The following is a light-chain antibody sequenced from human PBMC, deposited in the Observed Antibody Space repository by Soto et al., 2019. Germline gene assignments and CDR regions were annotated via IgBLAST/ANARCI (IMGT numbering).Light chain of an antibody. V-gene: IGKV3-20*01. CDR3: QQYGNSLYT. J-gene: IGKJ2*01. CDR1: QTVSSIY. CDR2: GAS. Sequence: EIVLTQFPGTLSLSPGERTTLSCRASQTVSSIYLAWYQQKPGQPPRLLIYGASNRATGVPDRFSGSGSGTDFTLTISRRDPEDFAVYYCQQYGNSLYTFGPGTKLEIK.